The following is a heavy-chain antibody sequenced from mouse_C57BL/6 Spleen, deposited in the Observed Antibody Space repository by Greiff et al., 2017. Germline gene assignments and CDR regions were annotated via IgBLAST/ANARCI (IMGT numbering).Heavy chain of an antibody. CDR1: GYTFTSYW. J-gene: IGHJ2*01. CDR2: IPPSDSDT. D-gene: IGHD1-1*01. CDR3: ARGGVL. Sequence: VPLQQPGAALVKPGASVKVSCKASGYTFTSYWMHWVKQRPGPGLEWIGRIPPSDSDTNYTQKFQCKATLTVDKSSSTDYRQLSSLKSEDSAVYFCARGGVLWGQGTTLTVSS. V-gene: IGHV1-74*01.